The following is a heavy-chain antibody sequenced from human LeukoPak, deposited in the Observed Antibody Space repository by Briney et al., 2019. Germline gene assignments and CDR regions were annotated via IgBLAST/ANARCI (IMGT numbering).Heavy chain of an antibody. Sequence: SETLSLTCAVYDGSFSGYYWSWIRQPPGKGLEWIGEINHSGSTNYNPSLKSRVTISVDTSKNQFSLKLSSVTAADTAVYYCARADDSSGYYFNSFDYWGQGTLVTVSS. V-gene: IGHV4-34*01. CDR3: ARADDSSGYYFNSFDY. J-gene: IGHJ4*02. D-gene: IGHD3-22*01. CDR1: DGSFSGYY. CDR2: INHSGST.